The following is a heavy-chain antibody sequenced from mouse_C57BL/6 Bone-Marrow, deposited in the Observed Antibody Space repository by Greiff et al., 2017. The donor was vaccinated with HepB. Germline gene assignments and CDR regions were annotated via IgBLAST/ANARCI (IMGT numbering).Heavy chain of an antibody. J-gene: IGHJ1*03. CDR3: VSHLTGKFWYFDV. CDR1: GFSFNTYA. Sequence: EVKLMESGGGLVQPKGSLKLSCAASGFSFNTYAMNWVRQAPGKGLEWVARIRSKSNNYATYYADSVKDRFTISRDDSESMLYLQMNNLKTEDTAMYYCVSHLTGKFWYFDVWGTGTTVTVSS. CDR2: IRSKSNNYAT. V-gene: IGHV10-1*01. D-gene: IGHD4-1*01.